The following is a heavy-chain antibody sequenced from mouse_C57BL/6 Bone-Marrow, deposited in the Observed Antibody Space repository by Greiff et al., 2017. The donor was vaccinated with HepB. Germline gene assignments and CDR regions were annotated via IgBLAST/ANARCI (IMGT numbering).Heavy chain of an antibody. J-gene: IGHJ2*01. Sequence: VQGVESGPGLVQPSQSLSITCTVSGFSLTSYGVHWVRQSPGKGLEWLGVIWSGGSTDYNAAFISRLSISKDNSKSQVFFKMNSLQADDTAIYYCARLITGGAYYFDYWGQGTTLTVSS. CDR3: ARLITGGAYYFDY. V-gene: IGHV2-2*01. CDR1: GFSLTSYG. CDR2: IWSGGST. D-gene: IGHD2-4*01.